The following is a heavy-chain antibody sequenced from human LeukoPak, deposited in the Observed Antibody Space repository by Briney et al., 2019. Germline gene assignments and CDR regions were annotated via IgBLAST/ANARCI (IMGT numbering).Heavy chain of an antibody. CDR1: GLTFSSYW. CDR3: ARAFYFDY. CDR2: INSDGSST. J-gene: IGHJ4*02. Sequence: GGSLRLSCAASGLTFSSYWMRWVRQAPGKGLVWVSRINSDGSSTSYGDSVKGRFTISRDNARNTVYLQMNSLRAEDTAVYYCARAFYFDYWGQGTLVTVSS. V-gene: IGHV3-74*01.